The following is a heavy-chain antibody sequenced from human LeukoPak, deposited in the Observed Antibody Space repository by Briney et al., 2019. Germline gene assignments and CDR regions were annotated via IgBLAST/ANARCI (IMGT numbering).Heavy chain of an antibody. Sequence: GGSLRLSCAASGFTFSSYAMSWVRQAPGKGLEWVSAISGSGGSTYYADSVKGRFTISRDNSKNTLYLQMNSLRAEDTAVYYCAKAKLLWFGESQYYFDDWGQGTLVTVSS. CDR3: AKAKLLWFGESQYYFDD. CDR2: ISGSGGST. CDR1: GFTFSSYA. J-gene: IGHJ4*02. V-gene: IGHV3-23*01. D-gene: IGHD3-10*01.